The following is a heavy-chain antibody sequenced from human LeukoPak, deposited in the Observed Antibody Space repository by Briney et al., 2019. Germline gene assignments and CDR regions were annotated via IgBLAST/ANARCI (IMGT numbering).Heavy chain of an antibody. Sequence: GESLRISCKGSGYSFTSYWIGWVRQMPGRGLEWMGIIYPGDSDTRYSPSFQGQVTISADKSISTAYLQWSSLKASDTAMYYCARLLCSSLCGDIDYWGQGTLVTVSS. D-gene: IGHD3-10*02. CDR3: ARLLCSSLCGDIDY. V-gene: IGHV5-51*01. CDR1: GYSFTSYW. CDR2: IYPGDSDT. J-gene: IGHJ4*02.